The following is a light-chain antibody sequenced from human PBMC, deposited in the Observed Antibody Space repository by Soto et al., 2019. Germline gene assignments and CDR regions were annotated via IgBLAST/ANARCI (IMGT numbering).Light chain of an antibody. J-gene: IGLJ1*01. CDR1: SSNIGTFY. CDR2: LDT. Sequence: QSVLTQPPSASGTPGQRVTISCSGSSSNIGTFYVYWYQHLPGTAPRLLIYLDTQRPSGVPDRFSGSKSGTSASLAISGLRSEDEGNYYCAAWDDSLNAYVFGTGTKLTVL. V-gene: IGLV1-47*02. CDR3: AAWDDSLNAYV.